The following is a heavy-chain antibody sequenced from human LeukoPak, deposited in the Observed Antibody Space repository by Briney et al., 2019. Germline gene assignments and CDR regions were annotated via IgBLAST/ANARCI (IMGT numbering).Heavy chain of an antibody. D-gene: IGHD6-13*01. J-gene: IGHJ4*02. CDR3: ARVVIQAAAGTTDY. Sequence: SETVSLTCAVSGYSISSGYYWGWIRQPPGQGLEWIGRIYTSGSTNYNPSLKSRVTISVDTSKNQFSLKLSSVTAAHTAVYYCARVVIQAAAGTTDYWGQGTLVTVSS. CDR1: GYSISSGYY. CDR2: IYTSGST. V-gene: IGHV4-38-2*01.